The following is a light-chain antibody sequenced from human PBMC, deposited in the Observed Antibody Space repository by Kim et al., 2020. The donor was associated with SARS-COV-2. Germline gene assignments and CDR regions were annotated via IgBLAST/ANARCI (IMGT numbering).Light chain of an antibody. CDR1: QGIRND. CDR2: AAS. Sequence: AIQMTQSPSSLSASVGDRVIITCRASQGIRNDLGWYQQKPGQAPKLLIYAASILQTGVPSRFSGSGSGTDFTLTISSLQPEDYATYYCLQDYTYPRTFGQGTKVEIK. CDR3: LQDYTYPRT. J-gene: IGKJ1*01. V-gene: IGKV1-6*01.